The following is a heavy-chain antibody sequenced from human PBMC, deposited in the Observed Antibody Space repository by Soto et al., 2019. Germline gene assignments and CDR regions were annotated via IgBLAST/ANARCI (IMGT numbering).Heavy chain of an antibody. CDR1: GFTFSSYG. CDR2: IWYDGSNK. V-gene: IGHV3-33*01. J-gene: IGHJ5*02. CDR3: ARVSRQLVLSGWFDP. Sequence: QVQLVESGGGVVQPGRSLRLSCAASGFTFSSYGMHWVRQAPGKGLEWVAVIWYDGSNKYYADSVKGRFTISRDNSKNTLYLQMNSLRAEDTAVYYCARVSRQLVLSGWFDPWGQGTLVTVSS. D-gene: IGHD6-13*01.